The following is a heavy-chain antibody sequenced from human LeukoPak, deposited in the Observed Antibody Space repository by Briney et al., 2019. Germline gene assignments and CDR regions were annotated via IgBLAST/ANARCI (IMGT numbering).Heavy chain of an antibody. Sequence: PGGSLRLSCAASGFTFSSYAMSWVRQAPGKGLEWVSAISGSGGSTYYADSVKGRFTISRDNSKNTLYLQMNSLRAEDTAVYYCAKDRITMIVVVIRPWDYWGQGTLVTVPS. D-gene: IGHD3-22*01. V-gene: IGHV3-23*01. CDR2: ISGSGGST. CDR1: GFTFSSYA. CDR3: AKDRITMIVVVIRPWDY. J-gene: IGHJ4*02.